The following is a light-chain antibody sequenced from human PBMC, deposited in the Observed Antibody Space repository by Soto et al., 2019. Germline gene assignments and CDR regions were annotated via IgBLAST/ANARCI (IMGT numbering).Light chain of an antibody. CDR2: EVT. Sequence: QSALTQPASVSGSPGQSITISCTGTSSDVGAYYYVSWYQQRPGKAPKLLIYEVTNRPSGVSDRFSGSKSGNTASLTISGLQAEDEADYFCSSFTSTSLAVFGTGTKLTVL. J-gene: IGLJ1*01. V-gene: IGLV2-14*01. CDR3: SSFTSTSLAV. CDR1: SSDVGAYYY.